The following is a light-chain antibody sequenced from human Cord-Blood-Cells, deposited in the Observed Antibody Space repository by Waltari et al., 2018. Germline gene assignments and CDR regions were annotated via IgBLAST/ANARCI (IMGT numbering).Light chain of an antibody. J-gene: IGLJ2*01. Sequence: QSALTQPASGSGSPGQSITIPCTGTSSDVGGYNYFSWYQQHPGKAPNLMIYDVSKRPSVVSHRFSGSKSGNTASLTISGLQAEDEADYYCSSYTSSSTLVFGGGTKLTVL. V-gene: IGLV2-14*01. CDR1: SSDVGGYNY. CDR2: DVS. CDR3: SSYTSSSTLV.